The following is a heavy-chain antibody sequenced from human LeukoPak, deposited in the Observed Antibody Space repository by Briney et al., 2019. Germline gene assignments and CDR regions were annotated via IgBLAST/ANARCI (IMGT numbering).Heavy chain of an antibody. J-gene: IGHJ4*02. CDR2: MNPNSGNT. CDR1: GYTFTSYD. V-gene: IGHV1-8*03. CDR3: ARERGAMAYYFDC. D-gene: IGHD3-16*01. Sequence: ASVKVSCKASGYTFTSYDINWVRQATGQGLEWMGWMNPNSGNTGYAQKFQGRVTITRNTSISTAYMELSSLRSEDTAVYYCARERGAMAYYFDCWGQGTLVTVSS.